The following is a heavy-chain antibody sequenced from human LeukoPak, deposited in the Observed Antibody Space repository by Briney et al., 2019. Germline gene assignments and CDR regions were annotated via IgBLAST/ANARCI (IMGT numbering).Heavy chain of an antibody. J-gene: IGHJ4*02. V-gene: IGHV3-23*01. D-gene: IGHD2-2*01. Sequence: GGSLRLSCAASGFTFSRYAMSWVRQAPGKGLEWVSAISGSGGSTYYADSVKGRFTISRDNSKNTLYLQMNSLRAEDTAVYYCAKDEAIVVVPAAIDYWGQGTLVTVSS. CDR3: AKDEAIVVVPAAIDY. CDR1: GFTFSRYA. CDR2: ISGSGGST.